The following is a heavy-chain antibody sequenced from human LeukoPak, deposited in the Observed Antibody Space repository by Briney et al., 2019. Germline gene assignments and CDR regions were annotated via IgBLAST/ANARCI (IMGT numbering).Heavy chain of an antibody. Sequence: SETLSLTCAVYGDSFSGYYWSWIRQPPGKGLEWIAEINHRGTTHYNPSLKSRVNISADTSKNQFSLHLDSVTAADTAVYYCGAESERWLVRSWGQGTLVTVSS. CDR1: GDSFSGYY. CDR2: INHRGTT. V-gene: IGHV4-34*06. D-gene: IGHD6-19*01. J-gene: IGHJ4*02. CDR3: GAESERWLVRS.